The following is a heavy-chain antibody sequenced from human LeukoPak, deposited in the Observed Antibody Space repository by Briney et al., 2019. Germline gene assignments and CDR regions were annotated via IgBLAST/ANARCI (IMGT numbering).Heavy chain of an antibody. J-gene: IGHJ3*01. CDR3: AAEGRPTVVTFRKGAVDL. CDR1: GFTSTSSA. Sequence: SVKVSCKASGFTSTSSAVQWVRQARGQRLEWIGWIVVGSGNTNYAQKFQERVTITRDMSTSTVYMELSSLRSEDTAVYYCAAEGRPTVVTFRKGAVDLWGQGTMVTVSS. V-gene: IGHV1-58*01. D-gene: IGHD4-23*01. CDR2: IVVGSGNT.